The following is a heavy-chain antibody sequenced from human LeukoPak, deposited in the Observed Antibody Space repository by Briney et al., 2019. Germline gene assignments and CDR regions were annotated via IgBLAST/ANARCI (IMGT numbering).Heavy chain of an antibody. Sequence: RGESLKISCKGSGYSFTSYWIGWVRQMPGKGLEWMGIIYPGDSDTRYSPSFQGQVTISADKSISTAYLQWSSLKASDTAMYYCARGCSGVSCPNWLDPWGQGTLVTVSS. CDR2: IYPGDSDT. J-gene: IGHJ5*02. CDR1: GYSFTSYW. V-gene: IGHV5-51*01. CDR3: ARGCSGVSCPNWLDP. D-gene: IGHD2-15*01.